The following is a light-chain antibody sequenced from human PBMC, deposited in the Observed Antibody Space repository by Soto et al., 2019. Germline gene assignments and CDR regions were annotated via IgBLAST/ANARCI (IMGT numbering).Light chain of an antibody. V-gene: IGKV3-20*01. CDR3: QQDGSITPE. J-gene: IGKJ4*02. CDR1: QSISSY. Sequence: LTHAPSTLLTSTDHRVTLSFRASQSISSYLAWYQQRPGQPSRLLIYDASSRATGTPDRFSGSGSGTDFTLTISRLEPEDFAVYYCQQDGSITPEFCEGTKVEI. CDR2: DAS.